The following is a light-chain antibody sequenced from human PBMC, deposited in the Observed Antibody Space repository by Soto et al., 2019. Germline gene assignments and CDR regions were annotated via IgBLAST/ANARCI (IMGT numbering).Light chain of an antibody. Sequence: ILMTQSPATLSVSPGERATLSCRASQSVSNNLAWYQQKPGQAPRLLIYDASTRATGIPARFSGSGSGTEFTLTISCLQSEDWAVYYCQQYNNWPPWTFGQGTKVEIK. CDR3: QQYNNWPPWT. V-gene: IGKV3-15*01. CDR2: DAS. CDR1: QSVSNN. J-gene: IGKJ1*01.